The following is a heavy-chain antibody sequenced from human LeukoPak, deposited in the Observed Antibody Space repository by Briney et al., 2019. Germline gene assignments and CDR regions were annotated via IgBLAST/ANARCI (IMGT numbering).Heavy chain of an antibody. CDR1: GFTFSSYS. V-gene: IGHV3-21*01. CDR3: ARSEIAAAAIFDY. Sequence: GGSLRLSCAASGFTFSSYSMNWVRQAPGKGLEWVSSISSSSYIYYADSVKGRFTISRDNAKNSLYLQMNSLRAEDTAVYYCARSEIAAAAIFDYWGQGTLVTVSS. CDR2: ISSSSYI. D-gene: IGHD6-13*01. J-gene: IGHJ4*02.